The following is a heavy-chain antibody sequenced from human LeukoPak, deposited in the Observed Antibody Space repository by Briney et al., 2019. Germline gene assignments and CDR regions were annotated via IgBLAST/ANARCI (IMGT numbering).Heavy chain of an antibody. CDR1: GYTFTGYY. CDR3: ATGGYSYIDY. J-gene: IGHJ4*02. V-gene: IGHV1-8*02. Sequence: ASVKVSCKASGYTFTGYYMHWVRQAPGQGLEWMGWMNPNSGNTGYAQKFQGRVTMTRNTSISTAYMELSSLRSEDTAVYYCATGGYSYIDYWGQGTLVTVSS. D-gene: IGHD5-18*01. CDR2: MNPNSGNT.